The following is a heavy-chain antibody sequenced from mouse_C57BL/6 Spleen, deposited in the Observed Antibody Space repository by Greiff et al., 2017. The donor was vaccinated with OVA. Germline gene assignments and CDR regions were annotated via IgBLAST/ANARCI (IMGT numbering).Heavy chain of an antibody. Sequence: EVQVVESGGGLVKPGGSLKLSCAASGFTFSDYGMHWVRQAPEKGLEWVAYISSGSSTIYYADTLKGRFTITRDNAKNTLFLQMTSLRSEATAMYYCARDYCGWYFDDWGKGTTVTVSS. CDR2: ISSGSSTI. D-gene: IGHD1-1*01. CDR1: GFTFSDYG. CDR3: ARDYCGWYFDD. V-gene: IGHV5-17*01. J-gene: IGHJ1*03.